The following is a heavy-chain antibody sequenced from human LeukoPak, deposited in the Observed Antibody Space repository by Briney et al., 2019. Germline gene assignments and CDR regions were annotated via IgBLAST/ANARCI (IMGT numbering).Heavy chain of an antibody. CDR2: ISGRGGST. J-gene: IGHJ4*02. CDR3: AKGRTFGGVIVPFDY. CDR1: GFTFSSYA. V-gene: IGHV3-23*01. D-gene: IGHD3-16*02. Sequence: GGSLRLSCAASGFTFSSYAMSWVRQAPGKGLEWVSAISGRGGSTYYADSGKGRFTISRDNSKNTLYLQMHSLRAEDTAVYYCAKGRTFGGVIVPFDYWGQGTLVTVSS.